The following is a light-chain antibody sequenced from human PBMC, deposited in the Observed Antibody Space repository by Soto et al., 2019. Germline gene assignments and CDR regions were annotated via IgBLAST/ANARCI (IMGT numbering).Light chain of an antibody. Sequence: DIQMTQSPSSLSASVGDRVTITCRASQGISNFLAWYQQKPGKVPKLLIYAASTLQSGVPSRFSGSGSGTDFTLTITSLQREDVATYYCQKYNSVPRTFGQGTKVEIK. J-gene: IGKJ1*01. V-gene: IGKV1-27*01. CDR3: QKYNSVPRT. CDR2: AAS. CDR1: QGISNF.